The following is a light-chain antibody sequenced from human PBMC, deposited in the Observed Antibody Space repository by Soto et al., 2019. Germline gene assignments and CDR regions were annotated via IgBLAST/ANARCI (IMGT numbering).Light chain of an antibody. CDR3: YQYYSIPRS. CDR2: WAS. V-gene: IGKV4-1*01. Sequence: DIVMTQSPDSLSVSLGERATINCKASRSLLHNSNNENNLACYQQKPGQPPKLHITWASTRESGVPDRFTGSESETDFPLTFGGLQAGDVAVYYCYQYYSIPRSFGGGTKVAI. J-gene: IGKJ4*01. CDR1: RSLLHNSNNENN.